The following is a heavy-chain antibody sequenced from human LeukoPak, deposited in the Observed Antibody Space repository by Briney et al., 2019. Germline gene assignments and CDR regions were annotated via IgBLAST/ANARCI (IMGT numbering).Heavy chain of an antibody. CDR1: GFTFNSYA. Sequence: GGSLRLSRVASGFTFNSYAMSWVRQAPGKRLEWVSTMSGSSAGGTTYYADSVKGRFTISRDNFKNTLYLQMNSLRAEDTAVYYCARAPLTEYCSSTSCYAGSHWFDPWGQGTLVTVSS. D-gene: IGHD2-2*01. J-gene: IGHJ5*02. CDR2: MSGSSAGGTT. V-gene: IGHV3-23*01. CDR3: ARAPLTEYCSSTSCYAGSHWFDP.